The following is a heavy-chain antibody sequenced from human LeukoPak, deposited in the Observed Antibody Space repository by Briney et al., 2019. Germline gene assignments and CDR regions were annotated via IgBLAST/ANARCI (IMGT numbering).Heavy chain of an antibody. CDR2: IYLNNGDT. J-gene: IGHJ4*02. CDR1: GYTFTDYY. D-gene: IGHD2-2*01. CDR3: ARDSPAAMLDTDY. V-gene: IGHV1-2*02. Sequence: AASVKVSCKASGYTFTDYYIHWVRQAPGQRLEWMGWIYLNNGDTGSAEKFQGRVTMTSDTSISTAYMELSSLTSDDMAVYYCARDSPAAMLDTDYWGQGTLVTVSS.